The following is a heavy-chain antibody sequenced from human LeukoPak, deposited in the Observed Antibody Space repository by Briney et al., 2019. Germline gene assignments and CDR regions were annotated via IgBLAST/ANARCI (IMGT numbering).Heavy chain of an antibody. J-gene: IGHJ6*02. V-gene: IGHV1-8*02. CDR2: MNPNSGKT. CDR1: GYTFTSYD. CDR3: ATLRSGWPYYYYGMDV. D-gene: IGHD6-19*01. Sequence: ASVKVSCKASGYTFTSYDINWVRQATGQGLEWMGWMNPNSGKTGYGQKFQGRVTMTRSTSISTAYMELSSLRSEDTAVYYCATLRSGWPYYYYGMDVWGQGTTVTVSS.